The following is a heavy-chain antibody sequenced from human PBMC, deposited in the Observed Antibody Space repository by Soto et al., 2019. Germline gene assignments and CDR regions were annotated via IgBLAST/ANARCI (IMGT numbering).Heavy chain of an antibody. V-gene: IGHV1-18*01. Sequence: ASVKVSCKASGYTFTSYGISWVLQAPGQGLEWMGWISAYNGNTNYAQKLQGRVTMTTDTSTSTAYMELRSLRSDDTAVYYCASSADYGDYPLYFDYWGQGTLVTVSS. D-gene: IGHD4-17*01. CDR2: ISAYNGNT. CDR3: ASSADYGDYPLYFDY. J-gene: IGHJ4*02. CDR1: GYTFTSYG.